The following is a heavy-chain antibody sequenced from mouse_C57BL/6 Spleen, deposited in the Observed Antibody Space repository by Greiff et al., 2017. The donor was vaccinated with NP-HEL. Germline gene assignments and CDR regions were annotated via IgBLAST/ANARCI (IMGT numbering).Heavy chain of an antibody. D-gene: IGHD2-4*01. CDR3: AIYYDYD. CDR2: ISNGGGST. V-gene: IGHV5-12*01. Sequence: EVQVVESGGGLVQPGGSLKLSCAASGFTFSDYYMYWVRQTPEKRLEWVAYISNGGGSTYYPDTVKGRFTISRDNAKNTLYLQMSRLKSEDTAMYYCAIYYDYDWGQGTLVTVSA. J-gene: IGHJ3*01. CDR1: GFTFSDYY.